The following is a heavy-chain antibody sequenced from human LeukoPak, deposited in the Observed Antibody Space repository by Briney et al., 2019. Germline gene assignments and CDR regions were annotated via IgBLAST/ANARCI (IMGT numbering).Heavy chain of an antibody. V-gene: IGHV4-30-2*01. CDR2: IYHSGST. J-gene: IGHJ4*02. D-gene: IGHD1-26*01. CDR1: GGSISSGGYS. Sequence: SETLSLTCAVSGGSISSGGYSWSWIRQPPGKGLEWIGYIYHSGSTYYNPSLKSRVTISVDRSKNQFSLKLSSVTAADTAIYYCSRESGAFCPFGYWGQGTLVIVPP. CDR3: SRESGAFCPFGY.